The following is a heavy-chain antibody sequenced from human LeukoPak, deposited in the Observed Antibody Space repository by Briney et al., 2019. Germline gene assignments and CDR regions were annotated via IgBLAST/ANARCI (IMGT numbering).Heavy chain of an antibody. D-gene: IGHD6-19*01. J-gene: IGHJ6*02. V-gene: IGHV4-4*02. CDR3: ARLGAVAGPPYYYYYGMDV. Sequence: SGTLSLTCAVSGGSISSSNWWSWVRRPPGKGLEWIGEIYHSGSTNYNPSLKSRVTISVDKSKNQFSLKLSSVTAADTAVYYCARLGAVAGPPYYYYYGMDVWGQGTTVTVSS. CDR1: GGSISSSNW. CDR2: IYHSGST.